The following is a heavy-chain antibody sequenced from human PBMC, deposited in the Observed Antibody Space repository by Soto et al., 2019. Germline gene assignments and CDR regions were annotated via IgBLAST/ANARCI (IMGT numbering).Heavy chain of an antibody. D-gene: IGHD3-3*01. J-gene: IGHJ6*02. V-gene: IGHV1-69*13. CDR2: ISAFYGTA. Sequence: SVKVSCKASGYAFTSYGISWVRQAPGQGLEWMGWISAFYGTANYAQKLQGRVTITADESTSTAYMELSSLRSEDTAVYYCARAQNITIFGVVIPYGMDVWGQGTTVTVSS. CDR1: GYAFTSYG. CDR3: ARAQNITIFGVVIPYGMDV.